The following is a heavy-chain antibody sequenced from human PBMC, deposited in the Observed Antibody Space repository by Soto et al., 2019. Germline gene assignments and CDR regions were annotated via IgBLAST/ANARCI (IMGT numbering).Heavy chain of an antibody. CDR3: ARRSSGWYFDY. D-gene: IGHD6-19*01. J-gene: IGHJ4*02. CDR2: ISGSGGST. CDR1: GFTFSSNA. V-gene: IGHV3-23*01. Sequence: EVQLLESGGGLVQPGGSLRLSCAASGFTFSSNAMSWVRQTPWKGLEWVSAISGSGGSTYYADSVKGRFTISRDNSKNTLYLQMNSLRAEDTAVYYCARRSSGWYFDYWGQGTLVTVSS.